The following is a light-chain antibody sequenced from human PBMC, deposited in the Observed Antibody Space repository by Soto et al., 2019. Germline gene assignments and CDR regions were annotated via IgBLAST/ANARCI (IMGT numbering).Light chain of an antibody. J-gene: IGLJ1*01. CDR3: SSFTTTSTYV. CDR1: SSVVGGGYNY. CDR2: DVS. V-gene: IGLV2-14*01. Sequence: QSALTQPASVSGSPGQSIAISCTGTSSVVGGGYNYVSWYQQHPGKAPKLIIYDVSNRPSGVSNRFSGSKSGTTASLTISGLQAEDEADYYCSSFTTTSTYVFGTGTKLTVL.